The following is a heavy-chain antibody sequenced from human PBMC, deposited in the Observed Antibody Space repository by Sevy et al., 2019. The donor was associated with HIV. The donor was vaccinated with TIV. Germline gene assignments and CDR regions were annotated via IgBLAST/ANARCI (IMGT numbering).Heavy chain of an antibody. D-gene: IGHD2-15*01. Sequence: GGSLRLSCAASGFTFSSYAMHWVRQAPGKGLEWVAVISYDGSNKYYADPVKGRFTLSAHNSKNRLYLQMKSLRADDTAVYYCARDDVVVVAATFRYYYYGMDVWGQGTTVTVSS. CDR2: ISYDGSNK. CDR1: GFTFSSYA. J-gene: IGHJ6*02. V-gene: IGHV3-30-3*01. CDR3: ARDDVVVVAATFRYYYYGMDV.